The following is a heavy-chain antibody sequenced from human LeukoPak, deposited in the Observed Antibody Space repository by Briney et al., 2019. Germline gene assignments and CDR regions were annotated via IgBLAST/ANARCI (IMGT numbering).Heavy chain of an antibody. J-gene: IGHJ4*02. CDR3: ARDRGTWNDDGFDY. CDR1: GYTFTSYD. V-gene: IGHV1-8*03. Sequence: ASVKVSCKASGYTFTSYDINWVRQATGQGLEWMGWMNPNSGNTGYAQKFQGRVTITRNTSISTAYMALSSLRSEDTAVCYCARDRGTWNDDGFDYWGQGTLVTVSS. D-gene: IGHD1-1*01. CDR2: MNPNSGNT.